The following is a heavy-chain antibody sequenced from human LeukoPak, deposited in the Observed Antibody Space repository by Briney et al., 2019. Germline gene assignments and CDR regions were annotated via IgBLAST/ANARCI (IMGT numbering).Heavy chain of an antibody. CDR1: GFTFSSYA. Sequence: GGSLRLSCAASGFTFSSYAMSWVRQAPGKGLEWVSAISGSGGSTYYADSVKGRFTISRDNSKNTLYLQMNSLRAEDTAVYYCAKDPCSSTSCYTGRDYWGQGNLVTVSS. CDR3: AKDPCSSTSCYTGRDY. D-gene: IGHD2-2*02. CDR2: ISGSGGST. J-gene: IGHJ4*02. V-gene: IGHV3-23*01.